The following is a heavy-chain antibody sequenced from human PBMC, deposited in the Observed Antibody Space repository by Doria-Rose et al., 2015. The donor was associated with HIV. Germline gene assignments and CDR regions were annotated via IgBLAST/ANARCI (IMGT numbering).Heavy chain of an antibody. V-gene: IGHV4-31*03. Sequence: VQLQESGPGLVKPSETLSLTCSVSGASVSSRGYYWNWIRQVPGKGLESLGYTYYTGTSDYSPSLKSRLNMAVDTSKNQFSLKLSFVTVADTAVYYCARMGSYRELDYWGQGALAIVSA. D-gene: IGHD3-3*01. CDR2: TYYTGTS. J-gene: IGHJ4*02. CDR3: ARMGSYRELDY. CDR1: GASVSSRGYY.